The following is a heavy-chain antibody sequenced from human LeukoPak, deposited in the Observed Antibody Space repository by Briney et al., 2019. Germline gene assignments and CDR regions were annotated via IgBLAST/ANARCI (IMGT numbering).Heavy chain of an antibody. J-gene: IGHJ3*02. CDR1: GGSISSYY. V-gene: IGHV4-59*08. CDR3: ARHVYDYTDAFDI. CDR2: IYYSGST. Sequence: SETLSLTCTVSGGSISSYYWSWIRQPPGKGLEWVGYIYYSGSTNYNPSLKSRVTISVDTSKNQFSLKLSSVTAADTAVYYCARHVYDYTDAFDIWGQGTMVTVPS. D-gene: IGHD4-4*01.